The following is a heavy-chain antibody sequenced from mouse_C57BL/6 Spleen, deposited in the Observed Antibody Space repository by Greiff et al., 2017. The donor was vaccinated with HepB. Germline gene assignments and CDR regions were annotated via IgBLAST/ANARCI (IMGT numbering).Heavy chain of an antibody. Sequence: QVQLQQSGAELVKPGASVKLSCKASGYTFTSYWMQWVKQRPGQGLEWIGEIDPSDSYTNYNQKFKGKATLTVDTSSSTAYMQLSSLTSEDSAVYYCARRSSGPYWGQGTTLTVSS. CDR3: ARRSSGPY. J-gene: IGHJ2*01. CDR1: GYTFTSYW. D-gene: IGHD3-2*02. CDR2: IDPSDSYT. V-gene: IGHV1-50*01.